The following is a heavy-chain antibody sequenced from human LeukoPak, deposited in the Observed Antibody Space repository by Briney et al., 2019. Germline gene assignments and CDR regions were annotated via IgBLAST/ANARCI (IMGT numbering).Heavy chain of an antibody. D-gene: IGHD6-13*01. Sequence: ASVKVSCKASGYTFTGYYMHWVRQAPGQGLEWMGWINPNGGGTNYAQKFQGRVTMTRDTSISTAYMELSRLRSDDTAVYYCARGDSSSWYRFDYWAQGTLVTVSS. CDR2: INPNGGGT. CDR1: GYTFTGYY. CDR3: ARGDSSSWYRFDY. V-gene: IGHV1-2*02. J-gene: IGHJ4*02.